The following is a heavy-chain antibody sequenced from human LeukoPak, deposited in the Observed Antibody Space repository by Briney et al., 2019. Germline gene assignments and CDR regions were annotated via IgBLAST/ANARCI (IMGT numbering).Heavy chain of an antibody. CDR1: GGSISSGGYY. J-gene: IGHJ5*02. CDR2: IYYSGST. CDR3: ARRYSSSWRWFDP. Sequence: SETLSLTCTVSGGSISSGGYYWSWIRQHPGKGLEWIGYIYYSGSTYYNPSLKSRVTISVDTSKNQFSLKLSSVTAADTAVYYCARRYSSSWRWFDPWGQGTLVTVSS. D-gene: IGHD6-13*01. V-gene: IGHV4-31*03.